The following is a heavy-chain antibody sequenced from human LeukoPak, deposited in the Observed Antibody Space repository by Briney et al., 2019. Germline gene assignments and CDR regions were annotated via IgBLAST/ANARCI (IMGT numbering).Heavy chain of an antibody. CDR3: ARDRYSSTRPFDY. D-gene: IGHD6-19*01. V-gene: IGHV4-39*07. J-gene: IGHJ4*02. CDR1: GGSINSVTYY. CDR2: IFYTGST. Sequence: SETLSLTCTVSGGSINSVTYYWGWIRQPPGKGLEWIGSIFYTGSTYYNPSLKSRVTISVDTSKNQFSLKLSSVTAADTAVYYCARDRYSSTRPFDYWGQGSLVTVSS.